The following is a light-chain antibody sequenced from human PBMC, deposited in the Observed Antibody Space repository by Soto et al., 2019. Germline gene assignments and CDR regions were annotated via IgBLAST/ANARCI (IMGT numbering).Light chain of an antibody. Sequence: QSALTQPASVSGSPGQSITISCTGTSSDVGDYNYVSWYQQHPGKAPKLMISEVTNRPSGVSNRFSGSKSGNTASLTISGLQAEDEADYYCSSYTNRIIPYVVFGGGTKLTVL. CDR2: EVT. CDR1: SSDVGDYNY. CDR3: SSYTNRIIPYVV. J-gene: IGLJ2*01. V-gene: IGLV2-14*01.